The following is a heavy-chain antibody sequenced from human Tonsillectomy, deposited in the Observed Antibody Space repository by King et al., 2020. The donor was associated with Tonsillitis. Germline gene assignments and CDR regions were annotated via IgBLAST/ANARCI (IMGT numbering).Heavy chain of an antibody. D-gene: IGHD3-10*01. J-gene: IGHJ4*02. V-gene: IGHV5-51*01. CDR1: GYSFTNYW. Sequence: VQLVESGAEVKKPGESLKISCKGSGYSFTNYWIGWVRQMPGKGLEWMGIIYPGDSDDTKYSPSFQGRVTISADKSISTAYLQWSSLKASDTAMYYCARGVALGLYPFDYWGQGTLVTVSS. CDR2: IYPGDSDDT. CDR3: ARGVALGLYPFDY.